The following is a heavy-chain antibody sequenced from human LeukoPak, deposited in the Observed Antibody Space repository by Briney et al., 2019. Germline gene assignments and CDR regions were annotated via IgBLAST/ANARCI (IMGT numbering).Heavy chain of an antibody. CDR3: ARQLYYYGSGSYYYFDY. CDR2: IIPIFGTA. D-gene: IGHD3-10*01. Sequence: SVKVSCXASGGTFSSYAISWVRQAPGQGLEWMGGIIPIFGTANYAQKYQGRVTITADESTSTAYMELSSLRSEDTAVYYCARQLYYYGSGSYYYFDYWGQGTLVTVSS. CDR1: GGTFSSYA. J-gene: IGHJ4*02. V-gene: IGHV1-69*13.